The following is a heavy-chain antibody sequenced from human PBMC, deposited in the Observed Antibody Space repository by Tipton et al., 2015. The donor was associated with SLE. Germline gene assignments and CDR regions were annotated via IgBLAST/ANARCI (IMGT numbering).Heavy chain of an antibody. CDR2: IYYSGST. J-gene: IGHJ3*02. CDR3: ARHPVPGVDQGAFDI. V-gene: IGHV4-59*08. Sequence: TLSLTCTVSGGSISSYYWSWIRQPPGKGLEWIGYIYYSGSTNYNPSLKSRVTISVDTSKNQFSLKLSSVTAADTAVYYCARHPVPGVDQGAFDIGGQGTMVTVSS. D-gene: IGHD2-8*01. CDR1: GGSISSYY.